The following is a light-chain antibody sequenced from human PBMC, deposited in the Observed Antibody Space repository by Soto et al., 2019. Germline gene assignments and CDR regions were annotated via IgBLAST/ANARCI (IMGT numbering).Light chain of an antibody. CDR1: SSDVGGYNY. Sequence: QSALTQPRSVSGSPGQSVTISCTGTSSDVGGYNYVSWYQQHPGKVPKLIFDDVKKRPSGVPHRFSGSKSGNTASLTISGLQAEDEADYYCCSYAGGSTLVFGGGTKLTVL. CDR2: DVK. V-gene: IGLV2-11*01. CDR3: CSYAGGSTLV. J-gene: IGLJ3*02.